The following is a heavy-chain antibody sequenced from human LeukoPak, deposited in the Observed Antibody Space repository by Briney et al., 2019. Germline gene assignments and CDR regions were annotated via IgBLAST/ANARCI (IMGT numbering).Heavy chain of an antibody. CDR3: ARSRWLSHHDY. J-gene: IGHJ4*02. CDR1: GYTFTGYY. D-gene: IGHD6-19*01. V-gene: IGHV1-18*04. Sequence: ASVKVSCKASGYTFTGYYMHWVRQAPGQGLEWMGWISAYNGNTNYAQKLQGRVTMTTDTSTSTAYMELRSLRSDDTAVYYCARSRWLSHHDYWGQGTLVTVSS. CDR2: ISAYNGNT.